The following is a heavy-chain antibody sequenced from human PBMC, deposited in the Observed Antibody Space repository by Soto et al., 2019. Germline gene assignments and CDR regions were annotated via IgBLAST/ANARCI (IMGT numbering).Heavy chain of an antibody. CDR3: XRRNRGSSWYYYYGMDV. CDR1: GFTFSSYA. Sequence: PGGSLRLSCPASGFTFSSYAMHWVRQAPGKGLEWVAVISYDGSNKYYADSVKGRFTISRDNSKNTLYLQMNSLRAEDTAVYYCXRRNRGSSWYYYYGMDVWGQGTTVTVSS. CDR2: ISYDGSNK. V-gene: IGHV3-30-3*01. J-gene: IGHJ6*02. D-gene: IGHD6-13*01.